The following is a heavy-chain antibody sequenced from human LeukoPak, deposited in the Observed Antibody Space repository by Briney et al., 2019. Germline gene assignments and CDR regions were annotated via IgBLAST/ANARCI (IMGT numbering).Heavy chain of an antibody. Sequence: GGSLRLSYAAAGFTFSSYAMSWVREAPGKELEWVSAISGSGGSTYYADSVKGRFTISRDNSKNTLYLQMNSLRAEDTAVYFCAKDVTSVVRGVIRPLDYWGQGTLVTVSS. CDR2: ISGSGGST. CDR1: GFTFSSYA. D-gene: IGHD3-10*01. CDR3: AKDVTSVVRGVIRPLDY. V-gene: IGHV3-23*01. J-gene: IGHJ4*02.